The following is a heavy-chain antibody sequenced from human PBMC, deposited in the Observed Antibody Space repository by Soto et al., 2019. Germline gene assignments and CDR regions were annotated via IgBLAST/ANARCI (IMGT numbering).Heavy chain of an antibody. J-gene: IGHJ6*02. D-gene: IGHD3-16*01. V-gene: IGHV1-69*01. CDR2: IIPIFGTT. Sequence: QMHLVQSGPEVRKPGSSVKVSCKASGGSFTYTLSWVRQAPGQGLEWMGGIIPIFGTTNYAEKFQGRVTITADESTKTAFMELSTLRSEDTAVYYCARLYSHGTYGMDVWGQGTAVIVSS. CDR1: GGSFTYT. CDR3: ARLYSHGTYGMDV.